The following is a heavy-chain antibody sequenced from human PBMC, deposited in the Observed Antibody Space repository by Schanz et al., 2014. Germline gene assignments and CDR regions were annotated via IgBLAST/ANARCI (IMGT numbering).Heavy chain of an antibody. D-gene: IGHD6-19*01. V-gene: IGHV4-4*07. J-gene: IGHJ5*02. CDR2: IYTSGST. Sequence: QVQLQESGPGLVKSSETLSLTCTVSGGSISSFYWGWIRQPAGKGREWIGRIYTSGSTNYNPSLKGRATISVDFSKNQSALTRNSGTAADTGVYYCARQYSGWSRFDPWGQGIRVTVSS. CDR3: ARQYSGWSRFDP. CDR1: GGSISSFY.